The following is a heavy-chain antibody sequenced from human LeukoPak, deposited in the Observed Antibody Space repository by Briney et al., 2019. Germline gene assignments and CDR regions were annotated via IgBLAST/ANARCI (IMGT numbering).Heavy chain of an antibody. V-gene: IGHV1-2*02. CDR2: INPNSGGT. CDR1: GYTFTGYY. D-gene: IGHD4-23*01. J-gene: IGHJ4*02. Sequence: GASVKVSCKASGYTFTGYYMHWVRQAPGQGLEWMGWINPNSGGTTYAQKFQGRVILTRDTSISTAYMDLSRLRSDDTAVYYCARAQFGGAPPGDYWGQGTLVTVSS. CDR3: ARAQFGGAPPGDY.